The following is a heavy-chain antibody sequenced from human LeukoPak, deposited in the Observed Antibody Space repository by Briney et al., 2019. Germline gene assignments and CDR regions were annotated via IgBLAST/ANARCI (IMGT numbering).Heavy chain of an antibody. V-gene: IGHV3-23*01. CDR1: GFTFTTYA. CDR3: AKDRNAWPTNFDS. Sequence: PGGSLRLSSAASGFTFTTYAVNWVRQAPGKRLEWVSAISSSGGTTYYADSVKGRFSISRDNSKNTLYLRMNSLRAEDTAIYYCAKDRNAWPTNFDSWGQGTLVTVSA. J-gene: IGHJ4*02. D-gene: IGHD5-24*01. CDR2: ISSSGGTT.